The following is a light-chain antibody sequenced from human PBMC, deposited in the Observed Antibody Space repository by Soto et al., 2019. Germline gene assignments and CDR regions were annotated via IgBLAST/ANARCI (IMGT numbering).Light chain of an antibody. CDR3: QQYSTSVRT. J-gene: IGKJ1*01. CDR1: QGVTSNY. CDR2: GAY. Sequence: EIVLTQSPGTLSLSLGERATLSCRASQGVTSNYLAWYQQKPGQAPSLVIYGAYSRAAGVPDRFSGRGSGTDFTLTISRLEPEDFAVYYCQQYSTSVRTFGEGTKVEV. V-gene: IGKV3-20*01.